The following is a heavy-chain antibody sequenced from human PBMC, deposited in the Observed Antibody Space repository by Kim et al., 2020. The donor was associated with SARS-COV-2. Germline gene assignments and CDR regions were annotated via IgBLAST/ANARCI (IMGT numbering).Heavy chain of an antibody. Sequence: NQRGTTNYNPSLKSRVTISIDTSKNQLSLKVSSVTAADTAVYYCVRGMDVWGPGTTVTVSS. CDR2: NQRGTT. J-gene: IGHJ6*02. CDR3: VRGMDV. V-gene: IGHV4-34*01.